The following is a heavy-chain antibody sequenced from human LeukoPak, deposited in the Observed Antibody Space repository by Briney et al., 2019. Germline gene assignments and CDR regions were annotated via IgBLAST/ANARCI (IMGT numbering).Heavy chain of an antibody. Sequence: GGSLRLSCAASGFTVSSNYMSWVRQAPGKGLEWVSVIYSGGSTYYADSVKGRFTISRDNSKNTLYLQMNSLRAEDTAVYYCARGHDTKSLRYFDWWTPLVAFDIWGQGTMVTVSS. CDR3: ARGHDTKSLRYFDWWTPLVAFDI. V-gene: IGHV3-66*01. D-gene: IGHD3-9*01. CDR2: IYSGGST. CDR1: GFTVSSNY. J-gene: IGHJ3*02.